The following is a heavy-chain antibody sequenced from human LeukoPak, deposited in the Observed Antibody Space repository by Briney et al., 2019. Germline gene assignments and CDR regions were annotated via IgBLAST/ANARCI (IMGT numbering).Heavy chain of an antibody. CDR3: VKITSVTGGDC. CDR1: GFTFSSYG. V-gene: IGHV3-64D*09. Sequence: PGGSLRLSCSASGFTFSSYGMHWVRQAPGKGLEYVSGISNKGGSTYYADSVKGRFTISRDNSKNTLYLQMSSLRAEDTAVYYCVKITSVTGGDCWGQGTRLTVSS. J-gene: IGHJ4*02. D-gene: IGHD1-1*01. CDR2: ISNKGGST.